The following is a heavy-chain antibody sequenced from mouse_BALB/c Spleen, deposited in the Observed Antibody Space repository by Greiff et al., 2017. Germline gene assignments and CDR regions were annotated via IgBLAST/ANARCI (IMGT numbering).Heavy chain of an antibody. CDR3: TSDHYYGYFDV. Sequence: EVMLVESGGGLVQPGGSMKLSCVASGFTFSNYWMNWVRQSPEKGLEWVAEIRLKSNNYATHYAESVKGRFTISRDDSKSSVYLQMNNLRAEDTGIYYCTSDHYYGYFDVWGAGTTVTVSS. D-gene: IGHD1-2*01. CDR2: IRLKSNNYAT. V-gene: IGHV6-6*02. CDR1: GFTFSNYW. J-gene: IGHJ1*01.